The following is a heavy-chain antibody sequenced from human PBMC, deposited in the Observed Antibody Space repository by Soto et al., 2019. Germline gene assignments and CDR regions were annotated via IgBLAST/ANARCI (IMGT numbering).Heavy chain of an antibody. D-gene: IGHD2-2*01. CDR3: ARGGYCSSTSCEIDY. J-gene: IGHJ4*02. V-gene: IGHV3-21*01. Sequence: VRLVESGGGLVKPGESLRLSCAASGFPFSDYSMKWVRQAPGKGLEWVSSISSGSGYIYYADSLKGRFTISRDNAKNSLFLQMNSLRAEDTAVYYCARGGYCSSTSCEIDYWGQGTLVTVSS. CDR2: ISSGSGYI. CDR1: GFPFSDYS.